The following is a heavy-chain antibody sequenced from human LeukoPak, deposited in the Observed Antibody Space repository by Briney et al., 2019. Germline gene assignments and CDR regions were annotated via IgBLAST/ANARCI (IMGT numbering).Heavy chain of an antibody. CDR1: GFTFTSSA. J-gene: IGHJ4*02. CDR2: IVVGSGNT. D-gene: IGHD2-15*01. V-gene: IGHV1-58*01. CDR3: AAGMVLLGSRSPYFDY. Sequence: SVKVSCKASGFTFTSSAVQWVRQARGQRLEWIGWIVVGSGNTNYAQKFQERVTITRDMSTSTAYMELGSLRSEDTAVYYCAAGMVLLGSRSPYFDYWGQGTLVTVSS.